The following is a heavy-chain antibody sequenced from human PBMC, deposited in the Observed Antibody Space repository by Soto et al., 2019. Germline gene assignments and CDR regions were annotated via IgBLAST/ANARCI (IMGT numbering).Heavy chain of an antibody. Sequence: GASVKVSCKASGYTFTSYGISWVRQAPGQGLEWMGWISAYNGNTNYAQKLQGRVTMTTDTSTSTAYMELRSLRSDDTAVYYCVSHTCDVGGSCSAYGMDVWGQGTTVTVSS. D-gene: IGHD2-15*01. CDR3: VSHTCDVGGSCSAYGMDV. V-gene: IGHV1-18*01. J-gene: IGHJ6*02. CDR2: ISAYNGNT. CDR1: GYTFTSYG.